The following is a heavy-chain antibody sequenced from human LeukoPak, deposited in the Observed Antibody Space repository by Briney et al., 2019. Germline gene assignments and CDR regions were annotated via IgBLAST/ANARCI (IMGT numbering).Heavy chain of an antibody. CDR2: INLNGGST. CDR1: GFTFDDYG. D-gene: IGHD2-2*02. J-gene: IGHJ6*03. CDR3: ARDGSIPWGYYMDV. Sequence: GGSLRLSCAASGFTFDDYGMSWVRQAPGKGLEWVSGINLNGGSTGYADSVKGRFTISRDNAKNSLYLQMNSLRAEDTAVYYCARDGSIPWGYYMDVWGKGTTVTVSS. V-gene: IGHV3-20*04.